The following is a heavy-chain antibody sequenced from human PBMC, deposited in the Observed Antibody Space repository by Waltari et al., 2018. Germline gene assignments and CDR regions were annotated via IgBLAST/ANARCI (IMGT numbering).Heavy chain of an antibody. CDR1: GFTFSSYG. Sequence: QVQLVESGGGVVQPGRSLRLSCAASGFTFSSYGMHWVRQAPGKGLEWVAVISYDGRNKYYADSVKGRFTISRDNSKNTLYLQMNSLRAEDTAVYYCAKDLYRGSGWYLFDYWGQGTLVTVSS. J-gene: IGHJ4*02. CDR3: AKDLYRGSGWYLFDY. CDR2: ISYDGRNK. V-gene: IGHV3-30*18. D-gene: IGHD6-19*01.